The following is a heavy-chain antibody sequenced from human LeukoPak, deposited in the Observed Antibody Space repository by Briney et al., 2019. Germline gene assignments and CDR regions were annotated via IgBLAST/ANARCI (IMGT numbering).Heavy chain of an antibody. J-gene: IGHJ4*02. CDR2: ISYDGSNK. V-gene: IGHV3-30-3*01. Sequence: GRSLRLSCAASGFTFSSYAMHWVRQAPGKGLEWVAVISYDGSNKYYADSVKGRFTISRDNSKNTLYLQMNSLRAEDTAVYYCATGFWSTYPDYWGQGTLVTVSS. CDR1: GFTFSSYA. CDR3: ATGFWSTYPDY. D-gene: IGHD3-3*01.